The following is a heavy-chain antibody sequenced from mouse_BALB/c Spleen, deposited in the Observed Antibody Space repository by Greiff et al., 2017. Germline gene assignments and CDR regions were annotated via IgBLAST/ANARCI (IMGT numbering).Heavy chain of an antibody. CDR3: ARCTTVVATPAWFAY. J-gene: IGHJ3*01. V-gene: IGHV5-9*03. CDR2: ISSGGGNT. CDR1: GFTFSSYT. D-gene: IGHD1-1*01. Sequence: EVHLVESGGGLVKPGGSLKLSCAASGFTFSSYTMSWVRQTPEKRLEWVATISSGGGNTYYPDSVKGRFTISRDNAKNNLYLQMSSLRSEDTALYYCARCTTVVATPAWFAYWGQGTLVTVSA.